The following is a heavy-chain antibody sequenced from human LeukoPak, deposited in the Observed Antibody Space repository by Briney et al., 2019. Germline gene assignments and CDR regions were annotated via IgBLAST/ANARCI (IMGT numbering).Heavy chain of an antibody. D-gene: IGHD2-21*01. CDR3: ARQSLGYCGGDCYSGFDY. CDR2: IYYSGST. V-gene: IGHV4-59*08. Sequence: SETLSLTCTVSGGSISSYYWSWIRQPPGKGLEWIGYIYYSGSTNYNPSLKSRVTISVDTSKNQFSLRLSSVTAADTAVYYCARQSLGYCGGDCYSGFDYWGQGILVTVSS. J-gene: IGHJ4*02. CDR1: GGSISSYY.